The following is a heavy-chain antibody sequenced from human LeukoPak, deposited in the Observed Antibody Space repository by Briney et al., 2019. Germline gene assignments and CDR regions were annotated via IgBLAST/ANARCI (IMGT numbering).Heavy chain of an antibody. CDR3: AREGGYATDAPEDNFDY. D-gene: IGHD5-12*01. V-gene: IGHV1-18*01. CDR1: GYTFTSYG. Sequence: ASVKVSCRASGYTFTSYGISWVRQAPGQGLEWMGWISGYNGNTNYAQKFQGRVTMTTDTSTSTAYMELRSLRSDDTAVYYCAREGGYATDAPEDNFDYWGQGTLVAVSS. J-gene: IGHJ4*02. CDR2: ISGYNGNT.